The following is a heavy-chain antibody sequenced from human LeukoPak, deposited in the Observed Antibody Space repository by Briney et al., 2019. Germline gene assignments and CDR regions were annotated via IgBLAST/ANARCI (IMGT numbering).Heavy chain of an antibody. J-gene: IGHJ6*02. D-gene: IGHD2-15*01. CDR3: ARDSRGWLQYYGMDV. CDR1: GGSISSYY. V-gene: IGHV4-59*01. Sequence: PSETLSLTCTVSGGSISSYYWSWIRQPPGKGLEWIGYIYYSGSTNYNPSLKSRVTISVDTSKNQFSLKLSSVTAADTAVYYCARDSRGWLQYYGMDVWGQGTTVTVSS. CDR2: IYYSGST.